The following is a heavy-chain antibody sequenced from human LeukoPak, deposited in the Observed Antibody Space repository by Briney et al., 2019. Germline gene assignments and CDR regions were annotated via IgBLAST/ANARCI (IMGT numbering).Heavy chain of an antibody. CDR2: IRYDGSNK. CDR1: GFTFSSYG. V-gene: IGHV3-30*02. J-gene: IGHJ4*02. Sequence: GGSLRLSCAASGFTFSSYGMHWVRQAPGKGLEWVAFIRYDGSNKYYADSVKGRFTISRDNSKNTLYLQMNSLRAEDTAVYYCAKVGSTSSPPDYWGQGTLVTVSS. D-gene: IGHD2-2*01. CDR3: AKVGSTSSPPDY.